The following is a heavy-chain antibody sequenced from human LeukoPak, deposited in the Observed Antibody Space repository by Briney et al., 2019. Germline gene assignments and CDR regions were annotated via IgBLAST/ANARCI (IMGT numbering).Heavy chain of an antibody. D-gene: IGHD6-19*01. J-gene: IGHJ4*02. CDR1: GGSISSYY. CDR2: IYYSRST. CDR3: ARSQYSSGGIPDY. Sequence: SETLSLTCTVSGGSISSYYWSWIRQPPGKGLEWLGYIYYSRSTNYHPSLKSRVTISVDTSKNQLSLKLSSVTAADTAVYYCARSQYSSGGIPDYWGQGTLVTVSS. V-gene: IGHV4-59*01.